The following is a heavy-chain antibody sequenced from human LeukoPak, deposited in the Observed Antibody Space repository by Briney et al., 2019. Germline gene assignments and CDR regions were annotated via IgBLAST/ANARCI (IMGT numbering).Heavy chain of an antibody. Sequence: SETLSLTCAVYGGSFSGYYWSWIRQPPGKGLEWIGEINHSGSTNYNPSLKSRVTISVDTSKNQFSLKLSSVTAADTAVYYCASNSSPDAFDIWGQGTMVTVSS. CDR1: GGSFSGYY. D-gene: IGHD6-19*01. J-gene: IGHJ3*02. CDR2: INHSGST. CDR3: ASNSSPDAFDI. V-gene: IGHV4-34*01.